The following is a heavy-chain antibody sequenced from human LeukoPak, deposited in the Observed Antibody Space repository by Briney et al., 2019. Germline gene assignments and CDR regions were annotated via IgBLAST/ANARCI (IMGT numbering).Heavy chain of an antibody. Sequence: SVKVSCKASGGTFSSYAISWVRQAPGQGLEWMGRIIPILGIANYAQKFQGRVTITADKSTSTAYMELSSLRSEDTAVYYCARVGAKGTGDAFDIWGQGTMVTVSS. V-gene: IGHV1-69*04. CDR1: GGTFSSYA. CDR2: IIPILGIA. D-gene: IGHD1-26*01. CDR3: ARVGAKGTGDAFDI. J-gene: IGHJ3*02.